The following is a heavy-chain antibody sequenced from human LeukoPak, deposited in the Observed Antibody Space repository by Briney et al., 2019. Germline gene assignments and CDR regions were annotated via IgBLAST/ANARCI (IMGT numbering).Heavy chain of an antibody. D-gene: IGHD3-22*01. CDR3: AFSKYDSSGYYLEPNAFDI. CDR2: ISGSGGGT. V-gene: IGHV3-23*01. CDR1: GFTFSSYA. J-gene: IGHJ3*02. Sequence: GGSLRLSCAASGFTFSSYAMSWVRQAPGKGLEWVSAISGSGGGTYYADSVKGRFTISRDKSKNTLYLQMNSLRAEDTAVYYCAFSKYDSSGYYLEPNAFDIWGQGTMVTVSS.